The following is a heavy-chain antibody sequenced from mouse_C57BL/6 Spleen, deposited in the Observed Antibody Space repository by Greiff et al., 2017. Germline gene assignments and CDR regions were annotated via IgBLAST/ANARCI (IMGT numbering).Heavy chain of an antibody. V-gene: IGHV1-61*01. CDR1: GYTFTSYW. D-gene: IGHD1-1*01. CDR3: ARRGLLGGFAY. Sequence: QVQLQQPGAELVRPGSSVKLSCKASGYTFTSYWMDWVKQRPGQGLEWIGNIYPSDSETHYNQKFKDKATLTVDKSSSTAYMQLSSLTSEDSAVYYCARRGLLGGFAYWGQGTLVTVSA. CDR2: IYPSDSET. J-gene: IGHJ3*01.